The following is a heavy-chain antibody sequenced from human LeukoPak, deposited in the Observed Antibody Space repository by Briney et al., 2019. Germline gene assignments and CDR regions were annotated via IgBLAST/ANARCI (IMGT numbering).Heavy chain of an antibody. J-gene: IGHJ4*02. CDR1: GYTFTGYY. CDR2: INPNSGGT. CDR3: ARISLPSWKLGYFDY. Sequence: GASVKVSCKASGYTFTGYYMHWVRQAPGQGVEWMGWINPNSGGTNYAQKFQGRVTMTRDTSISTAYMELSRLRSDDTAVYYCARISLPSWKLGYFDYWGQGTLVTVSS. V-gene: IGHV1-2*02. D-gene: IGHD2-2*01.